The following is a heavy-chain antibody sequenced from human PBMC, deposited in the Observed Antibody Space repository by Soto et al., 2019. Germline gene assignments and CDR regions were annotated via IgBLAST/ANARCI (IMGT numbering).Heavy chain of an antibody. J-gene: IGHJ4*02. CDR2: IWYDGSNK. Sequence: GGSLRLSCAASGFTFSSYAMHWVRQAPGKGLEWVAVIWYDGSNKYYVDSVKGRFTISRDNSKNTLYLQMNSLRADDTALYYCANRPYDWNYHYWGQGALVTVSS. CDR3: ANRPYDWNYHY. V-gene: IGHV3-30*02. D-gene: IGHD1-7*01. CDR1: GFTFSSYA.